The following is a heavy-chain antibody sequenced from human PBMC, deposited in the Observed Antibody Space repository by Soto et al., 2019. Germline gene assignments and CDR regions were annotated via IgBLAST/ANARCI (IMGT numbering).Heavy chain of an antibody. CDR3: ARDVIGHDTYETIRYYFDH. CDR1: GYTFTKFH. D-gene: IGHD2-21*01. CDR2: IDPSGGVT. J-gene: IGHJ4*02. V-gene: IGHV1-46*04. Sequence: QVQLIQFGAEVKKPGASVKVSCRTSGYTFTKFHIHWVRQAPGQGLEWMGMIDPSGGVTRDAQRLHGSITMTRDTSTSSVYMELRGLTSQDTAVYYCARDVIGHDTYETIRYYFDHWGPGTLVTVSS.